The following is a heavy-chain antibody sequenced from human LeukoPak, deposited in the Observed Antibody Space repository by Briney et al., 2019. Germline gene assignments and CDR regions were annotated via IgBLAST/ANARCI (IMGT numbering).Heavy chain of an antibody. CDR3: AREGKGHPPGPFDI. D-gene: IGHD1-14*01. V-gene: IGHV1-69*05. J-gene: IGHJ3*02. CDR2: IIPIFGTA. Sequence: SVKVSCKASGGTFSSYAISWVRPAPGQGLEWMGGIIPIFGTANYAQKFQGRVTMTRDTSTSTVYMELSSLRSEDTAVYYCAREGKGHPPGPFDIWGQGTMVTVSS. CDR1: GGTFSSYA.